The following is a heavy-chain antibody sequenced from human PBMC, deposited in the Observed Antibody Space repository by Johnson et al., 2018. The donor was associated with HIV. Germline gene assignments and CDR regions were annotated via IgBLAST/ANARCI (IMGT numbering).Heavy chain of an antibody. CDR2: TRYDGSNK. V-gene: IGHV3-30*02. Sequence: QVQLVESGGGVVQPWGSLRLSCAASGFTFSSYGMHWVRQAPGKGLEWVAFTRYDGSNKYYADSVKGRFTISRDNSKNTLYLQMNSLRAEDTAVYYCAKDRTGFDAFDIWGQGTMVTVSS. D-gene: IGHD1-1*01. J-gene: IGHJ3*02. CDR3: AKDRTGFDAFDI. CDR1: GFTFSSYG.